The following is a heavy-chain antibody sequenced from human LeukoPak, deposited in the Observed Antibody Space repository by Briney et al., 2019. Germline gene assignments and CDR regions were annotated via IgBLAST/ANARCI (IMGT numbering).Heavy chain of an antibody. J-gene: IGHJ4*02. CDR1: RDTFSSYA. V-gene: IGHV1-69*05. CDR2: FIPILSTA. D-gene: IGHD5-24*01. Sequence: SVKVSWKDTRDTFSSYAISWVRQAPGQGLEWMGGFIPILSTANYAQKFQGRVTITTDESTSTAYMELSSLRSEDTAVYYCARDLSVEMATESYWGQGTLVTVSS. CDR3: ARDLSVEMATESY.